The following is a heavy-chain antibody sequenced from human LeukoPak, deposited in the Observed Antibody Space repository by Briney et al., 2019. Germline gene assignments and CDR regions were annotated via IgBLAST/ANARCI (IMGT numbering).Heavy chain of an antibody. Sequence: ASVKVSCKASGYTFTSYGISWVRQAPGQGLEWMGWISAYNGNTNYEQKLQGRVTMTRDTSTSTVYMELRSLRSDDTAVYYCARGIDSASPPLGTFEIWGQGTMVTVSS. CDR3: ARGIDSASPPLGTFEI. V-gene: IGHV1-18*01. CDR1: GYTFTSYG. D-gene: IGHD1-26*01. CDR2: ISAYNGNT. J-gene: IGHJ3*02.